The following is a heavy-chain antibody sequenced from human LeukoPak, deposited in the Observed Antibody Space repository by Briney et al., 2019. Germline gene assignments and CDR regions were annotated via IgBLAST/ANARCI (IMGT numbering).Heavy chain of an antibody. CDR3: ARVVGRYCSSTSCYIDY. Sequence: SETLSLTCIVSGGSISTYYWSWIRQPPGKGLEWIGYIYDSGSTNYNPSLKSRVTISEDTSKRQLSLKLRSVTAADTAVYYCARVVGRYCSSTSCYIDYWGQGTLVTVSS. CDR2: IYDSGST. J-gene: IGHJ4*02. D-gene: IGHD2-2*02. V-gene: IGHV4-59*01. CDR1: GGSISTYY.